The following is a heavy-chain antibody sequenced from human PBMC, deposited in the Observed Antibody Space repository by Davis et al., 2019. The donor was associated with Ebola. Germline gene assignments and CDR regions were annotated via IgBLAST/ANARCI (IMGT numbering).Heavy chain of an antibody. CDR1: GDNQY. CDR3: TTPGGQDSGYDVFDI. Sequence: ASVKVSCKASGDNQYIHWVRQAPGQGLEWMGAIYPSGTTTNYAQNFQGRVTVTRDTSTTTVYMDLSSLRSEDTALYYCTTPGGQDSGYDVFDIWGQGTMVTVSS. V-gene: IGHV1-46*03. D-gene: IGHD5-12*01. J-gene: IGHJ3*02. CDR2: IYPSGTTT.